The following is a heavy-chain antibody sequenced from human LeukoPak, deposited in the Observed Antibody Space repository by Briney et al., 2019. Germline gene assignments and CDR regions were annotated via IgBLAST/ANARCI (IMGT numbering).Heavy chain of an antibody. J-gene: IGHJ4*02. D-gene: IGHD3-3*01. Sequence: GGSLRLPCAASGFTVSSNYMSWVRQAPGKGLEWVSVIYSGGSTYYADSVKGRFTISRDNSKNTLYLQMNSLRAEDTAVYYCAIAGRYDFWSGYSLSGYFDYWGQGTLVTVSS. CDR3: AIAGRYDFWSGYSLSGYFDY. CDR2: IYSGGST. CDR1: GFTVSSNY. V-gene: IGHV3-53*01.